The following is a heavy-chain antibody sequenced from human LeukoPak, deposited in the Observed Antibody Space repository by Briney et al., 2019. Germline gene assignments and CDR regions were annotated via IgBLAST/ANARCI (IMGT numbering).Heavy chain of an antibody. CDR1: GYTFTGYY. V-gene: IGHV1-2*02. D-gene: IGHD1-26*01. CDR3: ARDYKGAWELLPFDY. CDR2: INPNSGGT. J-gene: IGHJ4*02. Sequence: ASVKVSCKASGYTFTGYYMHWVRQAPGQGLEWMGWINPNSGGTNYAQKFQGRVTMTRDTSISTAYMELSRLRSDDTAVYYCARDYKGAWELLPFDYWGQGTLVTVSS.